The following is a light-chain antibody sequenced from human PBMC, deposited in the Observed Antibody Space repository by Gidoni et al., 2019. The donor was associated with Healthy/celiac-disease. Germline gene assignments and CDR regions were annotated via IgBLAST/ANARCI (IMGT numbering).Light chain of an antibody. V-gene: IGKV3-15*01. Sequence: EIVMTQSPAILSVSPGERATLSCRASQSVSTNLAWYQQKPGQAHTLLIYGASTSATGTPARFSGTGSGTEFTLTIGSLQPDDFTVYYCQQYSGWPRTFGQGTKVEVK. J-gene: IGKJ1*01. CDR1: QSVSTN. CDR3: QQYSGWPRT. CDR2: GAS.